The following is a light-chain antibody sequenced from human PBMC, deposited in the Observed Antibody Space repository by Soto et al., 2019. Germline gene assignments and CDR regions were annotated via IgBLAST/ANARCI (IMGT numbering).Light chain of an antibody. Sequence: SSPTQPPPLSGSPGQSGTISCPGTSSDVGSYNRVSWYQQSPGTAPKLMIYEVSNRPSGVPDRFSGSKSGNTASLTISGLQAEDEADYYCSSYTSSSTYVFGTGTKVTVL. V-gene: IGLV2-18*02. CDR2: EVS. J-gene: IGLJ1*01. CDR1: SSDVGSYNR. CDR3: SSYTSSSTYV.